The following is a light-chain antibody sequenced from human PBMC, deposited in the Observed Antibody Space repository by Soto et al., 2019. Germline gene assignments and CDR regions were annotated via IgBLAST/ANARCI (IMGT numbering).Light chain of an antibody. CDR1: SSDVGAHNY. Sequence: QSALTQPASVSGSPGQSIAISCTGTSSDVGAHNYVSWYQQHPGKAPKLMIYDVSNRPSGVSTRFSGFKSGNTDSLTISGLQAEDEADYYCSSYTGTTTLVIFGGGTKLTVL. V-gene: IGLV2-14*03. CDR2: DVS. J-gene: IGLJ2*01. CDR3: SSYTGTTTLVI.